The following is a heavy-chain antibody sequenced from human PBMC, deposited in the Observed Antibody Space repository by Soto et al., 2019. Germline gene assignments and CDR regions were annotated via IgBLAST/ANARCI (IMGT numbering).Heavy chain of an antibody. J-gene: IGHJ4*02. D-gene: IGHD3-3*01. Sequence: GAPVKVSCKASVRTFSSYPNSWARPAPGQGREWMGRSFPLLAVANTTQRFQGIVTSTADNSTSTAYMELSSLRSEDTAVYYCAIGRDGVAGSSDYWGKGTVLTLSS. CDR1: VRTFSSYP. CDR2: SFPLLAVA. CDR3: AIGRDGVAGSSDY. V-gene: IGHV1-69*04.